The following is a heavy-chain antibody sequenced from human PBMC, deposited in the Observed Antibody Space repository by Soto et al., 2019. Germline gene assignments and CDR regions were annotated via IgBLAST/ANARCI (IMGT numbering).Heavy chain of an antibody. CDR2: VFSNAER. Sequence: QVTLKESGPVVVKPTETLTLTCTVYGLSVSNSTVGVAWIRQLPGEALQWLAHVFSNAERSYTTSLKNRLTISRDTSKSQVVLTMTNIHPGDTATYFCVRIRYRSSPVYYYAMDVWGQGNIGTVS. CDR3: VRIRYRSSPVYYYAMDV. D-gene: IGHD6-19*01. CDR1: GLSVSNSTVG. V-gene: IGHV2-26*01. J-gene: IGHJ6*02.